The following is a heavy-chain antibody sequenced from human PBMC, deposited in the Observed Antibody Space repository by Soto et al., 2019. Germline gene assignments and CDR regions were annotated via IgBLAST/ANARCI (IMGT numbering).Heavy chain of an antibody. V-gene: IGHV3-33*01. CDR2: IWYDGSNK. CDR3: ASLDSSGWSGDY. J-gene: IGHJ4*02. CDR1: GLTFSSYG. Sequence: GGSLRLSCAASGLTFSSYGMHWVRQAPGKGLEWVAVIWYDGSNKYYAESVKGRFTISRDNSKNTLYLQMNSLRAEDTAVYYCASLDSSGWSGDYWGKGTLVTVSS. D-gene: IGHD6-19*01.